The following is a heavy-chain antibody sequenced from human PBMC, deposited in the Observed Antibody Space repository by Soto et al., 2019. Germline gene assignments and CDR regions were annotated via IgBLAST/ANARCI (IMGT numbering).Heavy chain of an antibody. D-gene: IGHD5-18*01. Sequence: QITLKESGPTLVKPTQTLTLTCTFSGFSLSTSGVGVGWIRQPPGKALEWLALIYWDDDKRYSPSLKSRLTTTKDTSKNQVVLTMTNMDPVDTATYYCAHLILDTAMDTPFDYWGQGTLVTVSS. CDR1: GFSLSTSGVG. CDR3: AHLILDTAMDTPFDY. V-gene: IGHV2-5*02. J-gene: IGHJ4*02. CDR2: IYWDDDK.